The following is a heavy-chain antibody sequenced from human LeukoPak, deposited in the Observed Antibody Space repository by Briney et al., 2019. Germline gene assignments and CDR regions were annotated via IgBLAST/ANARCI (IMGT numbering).Heavy chain of an antibody. CDR1: GFTFSSYW. CDR3: VGGAGWQSDY. CDR2: IEKDGSEK. Sequence: GGSLRLSCVASGFTFSSYWMNWVRQAPGKGPEWVANIEKDGSEKNYVDSVKGRFSISRDNAKSSAYLQMNNLRAEDTAVYYCVGGAGWQSDYWGQGTPVAVSS. V-gene: IGHV3-7*04. J-gene: IGHJ4*02. D-gene: IGHD2-15*01.